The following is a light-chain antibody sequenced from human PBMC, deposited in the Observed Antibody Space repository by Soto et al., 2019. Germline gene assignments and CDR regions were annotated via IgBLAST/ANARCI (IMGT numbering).Light chain of an antibody. CDR1: QSVSSSY. CDR2: GAS. V-gene: IGKV3-20*01. Sequence: EIVLRQSPGTLSLSPGERATLSCRASQSVSSSYLAWYQQKPGQAPRLLIYGASIRATGVPDRFSGSGSGTDFTLSISRLEPEDFAVYYCQQYGTSLPWTFGQGTKVDIK. CDR3: QQYGTSLPWT. J-gene: IGKJ1*01.